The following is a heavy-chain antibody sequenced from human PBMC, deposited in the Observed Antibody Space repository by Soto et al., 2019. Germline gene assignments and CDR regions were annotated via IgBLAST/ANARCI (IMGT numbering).Heavy chain of an antibody. Sequence: PGGSLRLSCAASEFTFSSYWMSWVRQAPGKGLEWVAKIKYDGSEKYYVDSVKGRFTISRDNSKNSLYLQMDSLRAEDTAVYYCERLHKTLVHYGMDVWGQGTTVTVS. D-gene: IGHD2-21*01. CDR3: ERLHKTLVHYGMDV. J-gene: IGHJ6*02. CDR1: EFTFSSYW. CDR2: IKYDGSEK. V-gene: IGHV3-7*01.